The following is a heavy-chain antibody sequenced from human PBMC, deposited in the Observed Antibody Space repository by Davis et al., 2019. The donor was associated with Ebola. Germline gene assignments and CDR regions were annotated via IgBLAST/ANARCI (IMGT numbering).Heavy chain of an antibody. V-gene: IGHV3-23*01. CDR3: TRGAWGNACDI. J-gene: IGHJ3*02. Sequence: GESLKISCAASGFTFRDFGMTWVRQAPGKGLEWVSGIGRGFDTYDAESVKGRFTISSDNSKHMLFLQMKRLTAEDTGTYYCTRGAWGNACDIWGQGTMVSVSS. CDR2: IGRGFDT. CDR1: GFTFRDFG. D-gene: IGHD7-27*01.